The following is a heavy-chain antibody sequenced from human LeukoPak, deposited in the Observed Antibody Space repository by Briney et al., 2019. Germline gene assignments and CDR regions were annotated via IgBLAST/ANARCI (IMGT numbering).Heavy chain of an antibody. D-gene: IGHD4-23*01. V-gene: IGHV4-59*01. J-gene: IGHJ5*02. CDR3: ARRWYVGRNWFDP. Sequence: PSETLSLTCTVSGGSISSYYWSWIRQPPGKGLEWIGYIYYGGSTNYNPSLKSRVTISVDTSKNQFSLKMSSVTAADTAVYYCARRWYVGRNWFDPWGQGTLVTVSS. CDR1: GGSISSYY. CDR2: IYYGGST.